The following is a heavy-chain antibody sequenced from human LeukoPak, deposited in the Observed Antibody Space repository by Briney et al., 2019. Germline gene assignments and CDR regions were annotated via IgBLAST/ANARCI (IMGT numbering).Heavy chain of an antibody. J-gene: IGHJ4*02. V-gene: IGHV3-15*01. CDR3: AHRDTSMVRVDY. CDR2: IKSKSDGGTT. D-gene: IGHD5-18*01. Sequence: GGSLRLSCAASGFTFRNASMSWVRQAPGKGLEWVGRIKSKSDGGTTTYAAPVKGRFTISRDDSKNTVLLQMNSLTTEDTAVYFCAHRDTSMVRVDYWGQGTVVTVSS. CDR1: GFTFRNAS.